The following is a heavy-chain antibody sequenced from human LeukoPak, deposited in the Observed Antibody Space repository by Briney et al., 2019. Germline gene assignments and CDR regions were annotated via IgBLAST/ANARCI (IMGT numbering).Heavy chain of an antibody. J-gene: IGHJ5*02. CDR1: GFPFIGSA. V-gene: IGHV3-64D*06. CDR2: ISANGDNT. CDR3: VRDLT. Sequence: GGSLILSISASGFPFIGSAMHSVRQAPGKGPEFVSGISANGDNTYYGDSVKVRFTISRDNSKNTVHLQMSSLSPEDTAVYYCVRDLTWGQGTLVIVSS.